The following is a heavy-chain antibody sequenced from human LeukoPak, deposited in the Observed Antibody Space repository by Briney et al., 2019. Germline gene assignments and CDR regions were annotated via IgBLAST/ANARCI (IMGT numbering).Heavy chain of an antibody. CDR3: ARRFRYHDAWISYYHFDY. D-gene: IGHD3-3*01. V-gene: IGHV3-11*01. CDR2: ISDSGTSI. CDR1: GFTFSDSY. Sequence: GGSLRLSCAGSGFTFSDSYMSWIRQAPGKGLEWVSYISDSGTSIYYAESVKGRFTISRDNAKNSLYLQMNSVRAEGTAVYYCARRFRYHDAWISYYHFDYWGQGTLVTVSS. J-gene: IGHJ4*02.